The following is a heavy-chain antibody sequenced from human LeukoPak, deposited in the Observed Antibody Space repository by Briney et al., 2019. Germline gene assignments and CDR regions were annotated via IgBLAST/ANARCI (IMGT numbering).Heavy chain of an antibody. V-gene: IGHV4-34*01. CDR3: ARVRYYYGSGSYYKPLYYFDY. CDR2: INHSGGT. Sequence: PSETLSLTCAVYGGSFSGYYWSWIRQPPGKGLEWIGEINHSGGTNYNPSLKSRVTISVDTSKNQFSLKLSSVTAADTAVYYCARVRYYYGSGSYYKPLYYFDYWAREPWSPSPQ. CDR1: GGSFSGYY. J-gene: IGHJ4*02. D-gene: IGHD3-10*01.